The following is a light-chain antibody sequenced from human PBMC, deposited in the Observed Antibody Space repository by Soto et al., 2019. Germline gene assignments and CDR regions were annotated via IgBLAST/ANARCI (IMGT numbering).Light chain of an antibody. Sequence: QSVLTQPPSVSGAPGQRVTISCTGSSSNIGAGYDVHWYQQLPGTAPKLLIYGNSNRPSGVPDRFSGAKSGTSASLSITGLHAEYEADYYCQSYDSSLSGYVVFGGGTNLTVL. CDR3: QSYDSSLSGYVV. J-gene: IGLJ2*01. V-gene: IGLV1-40*01. CDR1: SSNIGAGYD. CDR2: GNS.